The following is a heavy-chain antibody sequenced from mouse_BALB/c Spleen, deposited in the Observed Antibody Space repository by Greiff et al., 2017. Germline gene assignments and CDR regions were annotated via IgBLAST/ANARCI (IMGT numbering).Heavy chain of an antibody. CDR2: INPSTGYT. J-gene: IGHJ4*01. CDR1: GYTFTSYW. CDR3: ARKITTVGYYAMDY. Sequence: QVQLQQSGAELAKPGASVKMSCKASGYTFTSYWMHWVKQRPGQGLEWIGYINPSTGYTEYNQKFKDKATLTADKSSSTAYMQLSSLTSEDSAVYYCARKITTVGYYAMDYWGQGTSVTVSS. D-gene: IGHD1-1*01. V-gene: IGHV1-7*01.